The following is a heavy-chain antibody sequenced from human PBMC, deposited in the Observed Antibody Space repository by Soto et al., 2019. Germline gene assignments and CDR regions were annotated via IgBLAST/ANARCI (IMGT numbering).Heavy chain of an antibody. CDR3: AKDKVGEGGVFPGSAVAGTLDY. J-gene: IGHJ4*02. CDR1: GFTFSSYA. Sequence: GGSLRLSCAASGFTFSSYAMSWVRQAPGKGLEWVSAISGSGGSTYYADSVKGRFTISRDNSKNTLYLQMNSLRAEDTAVYYCAKDKVGEGGVFPGSAVAGTLDYWGQGPLVTVSS. CDR2: ISGSGGST. D-gene: IGHD6-19*01. V-gene: IGHV3-23*01.